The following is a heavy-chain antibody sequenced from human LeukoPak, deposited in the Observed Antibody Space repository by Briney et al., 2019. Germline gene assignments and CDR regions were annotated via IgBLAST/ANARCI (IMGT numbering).Heavy chain of an antibody. CDR3: AKGLGGFDY. D-gene: IGHD1-26*01. Sequence: PGGSLRLSCAASGFTFSVFHMTWVRQAPGKGLEWVSGMTNSGDSTYYADSVKGRFTISRDNSKNTLYLQMNSLRAEDTAVYYCAKGLGGFDYWGQGTLVTVSS. V-gene: IGHV3-23*01. CDR2: MTNSGDST. CDR1: GFTFSVFH. J-gene: IGHJ4*02.